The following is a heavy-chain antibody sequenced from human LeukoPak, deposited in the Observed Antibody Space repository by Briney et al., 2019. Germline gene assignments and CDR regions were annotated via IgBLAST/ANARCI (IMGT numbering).Heavy chain of an antibody. CDR3: ARAYDFWSGYYNWFDP. Sequence: ASVKVSCKASVYTFTSYDINCVPQATGQGREGMGWMNPNSGNTGYAQKFQGRVTMTRNTSISTAYMELSSLRSEDTAVYYCARAYDFWSGYYNWFDPWGQGTLVTVSS. CDR1: VYTFTSYD. V-gene: IGHV1-8*01. J-gene: IGHJ5*02. CDR2: MNPNSGNT. D-gene: IGHD3-3*01.